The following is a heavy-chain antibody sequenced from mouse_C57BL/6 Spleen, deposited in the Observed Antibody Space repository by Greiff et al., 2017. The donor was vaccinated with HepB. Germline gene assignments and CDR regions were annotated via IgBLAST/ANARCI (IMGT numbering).Heavy chain of an antibody. CDR1: GFTFSSYA. CDR3: ARDALLRYFDY. J-gene: IGHJ2*01. V-gene: IGHV5-4*01. D-gene: IGHD1-1*01. Sequence: EVKLMESGGGLVKPGGSLKLSCAASGFTFSSYAMSWVRQTPEKRLEWVATISDGGSYTYYPDNVKGRFTISRDNAKNNLYLQMSHLKSEDTAMYYCARDALLRYFDYWGQGTTLTVSS. CDR2: ISDGGSYT.